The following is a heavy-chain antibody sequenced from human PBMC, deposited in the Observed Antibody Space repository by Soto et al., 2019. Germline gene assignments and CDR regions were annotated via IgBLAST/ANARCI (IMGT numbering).Heavy chain of an antibody. Sequence: QVQLVESGGGVVQPGRSLRLSCAASGFIFSSYGMHWVRQAPGKGLEWVAVISYDGSYKFYADSVKGRFTISRDNSRNTLYLQMNSLRVEDTAVYYCAKAPTYDWNPVTGMDVWGQGTTVTVSS. CDR3: AKAPTYDWNPVTGMDV. CDR2: ISYDGSYK. CDR1: GFIFSSYG. D-gene: IGHD1-20*01. V-gene: IGHV3-30*18. J-gene: IGHJ6*02.